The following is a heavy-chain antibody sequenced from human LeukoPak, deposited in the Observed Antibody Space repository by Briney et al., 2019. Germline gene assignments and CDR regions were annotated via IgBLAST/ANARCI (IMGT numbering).Heavy chain of an antibody. CDR1: IGSFSGYY. D-gene: IGHD3-22*01. CDR3: ARHAYYYDRSGSYEAFDI. Sequence: RTSETLSLTCAFYIGSFSGYYWSWIRQPPGKGLEWIGEINHSGSTNYNPSLKSRVTISVDTSKNQFSLKLSSVTAADTAVYYCARHAYYYDRSGSYEAFDIWGQGTMVTVSS. CDR2: INHSGST. J-gene: IGHJ3*02. V-gene: IGHV4-34*01.